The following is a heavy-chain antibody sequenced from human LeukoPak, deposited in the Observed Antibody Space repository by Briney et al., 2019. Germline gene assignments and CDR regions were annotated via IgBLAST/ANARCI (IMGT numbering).Heavy chain of an antibody. Sequence: GGSLKLSCAASGFTFGGSAVHWVRQASGKGLEWLGRIRTKPDNYAAAYAASVKGRFTISRGDSKNSAYLQMDSLKTEDTAVYYCSRFDLDYDGSRYASDGLDVWGQGTTVIVSS. CDR3: SRFDLDYDGSRYASDGLDV. J-gene: IGHJ6*02. V-gene: IGHV3-73*01. CDR2: IRTKPDNYAA. D-gene: IGHD3-22*01. CDR1: GFTFGGSA.